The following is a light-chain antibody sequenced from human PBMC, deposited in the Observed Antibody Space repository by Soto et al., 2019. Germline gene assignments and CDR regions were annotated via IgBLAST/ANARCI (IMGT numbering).Light chain of an antibody. J-gene: IGLJ3*02. CDR3: ATWDASLSGWV. CDR2: KND. Sequence: QSVVSQPPSASGTPGQRVTISCSGSSSNIGRNYVYWYQQFPGTAPKLLNFKNDQRPSGVPDRFSGSKSGTSASLAISGLRSEDEADYYCATWDASLSGWVFGGGTKLTVL. V-gene: IGLV1-47*01. CDR1: SSNIGRNY.